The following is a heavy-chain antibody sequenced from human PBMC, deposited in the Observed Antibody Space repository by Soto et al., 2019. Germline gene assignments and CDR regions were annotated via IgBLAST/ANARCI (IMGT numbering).Heavy chain of an antibody. CDR1: EFTFRNYW. V-gene: IGHV3-74*01. J-gene: IGHJ4*02. D-gene: IGHD1-26*01. CDR2: INGDGSST. CDR3: CFSGIYGVY. Sequence: EVQLVESGGGLVQPGGSLRLTCAASEFTFRNYWMQWVRQAPGKGLVWVSRINGDGSSTDYADSVKGRFTISRDNARNMVYLQMNSLKVDDTAVYYCCFSGIYGVYWGQGALVTVSS.